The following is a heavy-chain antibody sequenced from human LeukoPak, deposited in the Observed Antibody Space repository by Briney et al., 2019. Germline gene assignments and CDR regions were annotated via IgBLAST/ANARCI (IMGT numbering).Heavy chain of an antibody. CDR1: GYTFTGYY. D-gene: IGHD4-11*01. CDR2: INPNSGGT. J-gene: IGHJ6*03. Sequence: ASVKVSCKASGYTFTGYYMHWVRQASGQGLEWMGWINPNSGGTNYAQKFQGRVTMTRDTSISTAYMELSRLRSDDTAVYYCARGTTRARDYYMDVWGKGTTVTASS. CDR3: ARGTTRARDYYMDV. V-gene: IGHV1-2*02.